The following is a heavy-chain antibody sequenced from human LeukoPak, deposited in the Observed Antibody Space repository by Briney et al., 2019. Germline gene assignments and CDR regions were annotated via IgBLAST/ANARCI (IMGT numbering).Heavy chain of an antibody. V-gene: IGHV3-48*03. CDR1: GFTFSSYE. CDR3: APYGDYFDY. J-gene: IGHJ4*02. Sequence: PGGSLRLSXVASGFTFSSYEMNWVRQAPGKGLEWVSYISSRGTTIYYADSVKGRFTISRDNAKNSLYLEMNSLRDEDTAVYCCAPYGDYFDYWGQGTLVTVSS. D-gene: IGHD4-17*01. CDR2: ISSRGTTI.